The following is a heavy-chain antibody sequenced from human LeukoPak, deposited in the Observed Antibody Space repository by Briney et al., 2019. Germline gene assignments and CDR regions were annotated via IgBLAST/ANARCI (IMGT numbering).Heavy chain of an antibody. CDR3: ARGSDYYDSSGRHDAFDI. Sequence: ASVKVSCKASGYTFTGYYMHWVRQAPGQGLEWMGWINPNSGGTNYAQKFQGRVTMTRDTSISTAYMELSRLRSDDTAVYYCARGSDYYDSSGRHDAFDIWGQGTMVTASS. CDR1: GYTFTGYY. CDR2: INPNSGGT. D-gene: IGHD3-22*01. V-gene: IGHV1-2*02. J-gene: IGHJ3*02.